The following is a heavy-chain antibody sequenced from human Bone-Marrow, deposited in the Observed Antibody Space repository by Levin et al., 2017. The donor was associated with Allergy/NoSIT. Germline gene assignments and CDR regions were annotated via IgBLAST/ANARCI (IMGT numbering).Heavy chain of an antibody. D-gene: IGHD3-3*01. Sequence: LSLTCAASGFTFSSYAMHWVRQAPGKGLEWVAVISYDGSNKYYADSVKGRFTISRDNSKNTLYLQMNSLRAEDTAVYYCARDRHDFWSDGMDVWGQGTTVTVSS. CDR2: ISYDGSNK. V-gene: IGHV3-30-3*01. CDR1: GFTFSSYA. J-gene: IGHJ6*02. CDR3: ARDRHDFWSDGMDV.